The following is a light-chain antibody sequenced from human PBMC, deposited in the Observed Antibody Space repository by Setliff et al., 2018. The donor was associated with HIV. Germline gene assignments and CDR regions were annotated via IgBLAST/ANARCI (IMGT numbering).Light chain of an antibody. Sequence: QPALTQPASVSGSPGQSITISCTGTSGDVGGYNSVSWYQQYPGKAPKLMIYDVNNRPSGVSSRFSGSKSGNTASLTISGLQAEDEADYYCNSFIGSSNTYVFGSGTKVTVL. CDR3: NSFIGSSNTYV. J-gene: IGLJ1*01. CDR2: DVN. V-gene: IGLV2-14*01. CDR1: SGDVGGYNS.